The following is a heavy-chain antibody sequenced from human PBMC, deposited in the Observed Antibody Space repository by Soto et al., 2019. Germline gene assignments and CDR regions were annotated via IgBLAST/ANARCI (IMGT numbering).Heavy chain of an antibody. V-gene: IGHV3-15*07. CDR2: IKSKTDGGTT. CDR3: TTIIAVAGRLYYYYGMDV. Sequence: PGGSLRLSCAASGFTFSNVWMNWVRQAPGKGLEWVGRIKSKTDGGTTDYAAPVKGRFTISRDDSKNTLYLQMNSLKTEDTAVYYCTTIIAVAGRLYYYYGMDVWGQGTTVTVSS. J-gene: IGHJ6*02. D-gene: IGHD6-19*01. CDR1: GFTFSNVW.